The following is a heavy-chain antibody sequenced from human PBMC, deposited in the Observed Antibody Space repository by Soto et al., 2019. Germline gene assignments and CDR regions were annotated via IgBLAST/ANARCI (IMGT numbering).Heavy chain of an antibody. CDR2: IYSGGST. J-gene: IGHJ6*02. CDR1: GFTVSSNY. Sequence: SLRLSCAASGFTVSSNYMSWVRQAPGKGLEWVSVIYSGGSTYYADSVKGRFTISRDNSKNTLYLQMNSLRAEDTAVYYCARDRLGAISQDSSSWYFYGMDVWGQGTTVTVSS. V-gene: IGHV3-53*01. CDR3: ARDRLGAISQDSSSWYFYGMDV. D-gene: IGHD6-13*01.